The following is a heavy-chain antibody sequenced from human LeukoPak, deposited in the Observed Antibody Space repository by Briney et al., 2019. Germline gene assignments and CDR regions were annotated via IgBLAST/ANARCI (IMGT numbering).Heavy chain of an antibody. V-gene: IGHV3-13*01. Sequence: GGSLRLSCAASGFTFSSYDMHWVRQATGKGLEWVSAIGTAGDTYYPGSVKGRFTISRENAKNSLYLQMNSLRAGDTAVYHCARGYCSGGSCYYYYYGMDVWGQGTTVTVSS. CDR3: ARGYCSGGSCYYYYYGMDV. CDR1: GFTFSSYD. J-gene: IGHJ6*02. CDR2: IGTAGDT. D-gene: IGHD2-15*01.